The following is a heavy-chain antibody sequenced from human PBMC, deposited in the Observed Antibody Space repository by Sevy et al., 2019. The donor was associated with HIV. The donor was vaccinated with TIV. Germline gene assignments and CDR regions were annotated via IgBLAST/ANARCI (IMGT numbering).Heavy chain of an antibody. Sequence: GGSLRLSCAASGLTFSTFDMHWVRQGPGKGPEWVSLISGNGGRIYYADSVKGRFTISRDNSKNTLYLQMNSRRPEDTGVYYCAKVRVAVTRDFDYWGQGTLVTVSS. CDR1: GLTFSTFD. CDR2: ISGNGGRI. J-gene: IGHJ4*02. CDR3: AKVRVAVTRDFDY. D-gene: IGHD1-26*01. V-gene: IGHV3-23*01.